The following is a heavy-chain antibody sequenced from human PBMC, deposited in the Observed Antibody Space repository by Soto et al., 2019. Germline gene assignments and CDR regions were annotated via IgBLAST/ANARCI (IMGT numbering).Heavy chain of an antibody. Sequence: QVQLVESGGGVVQPGRSLRLSCAASGFTFSSYAMHWVRQAPGKGLEWVAVISYDGSNKYYADSVKGRFTISRDNSKNTLYLQMNSLRAEDTAMYYCARAEDIVLVPTDTGFDPWGQGTLVTVSS. CDR3: ARAEDIVLVPTDTGFDP. J-gene: IGHJ5*02. CDR2: ISYDGSNK. D-gene: IGHD2-2*01. CDR1: GFTFSSYA. V-gene: IGHV3-30-3*01.